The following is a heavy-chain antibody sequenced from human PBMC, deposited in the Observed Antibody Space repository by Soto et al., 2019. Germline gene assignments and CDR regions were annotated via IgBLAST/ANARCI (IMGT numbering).Heavy chain of an antibody. Sequence: GGSLRLSCAASGFRFSSYAMSWVRQAPGKGLEWVSAISGTGDSTYYADSVKGRFTISRDHSKNTMYLQMNNLRADDTALYYCARYIGKPMFYFDYWGQGTLVTVSS. CDR2: ISGTGDST. V-gene: IGHV3-23*01. CDR3: ARYIGKPMFYFDY. CDR1: GFRFSSYA. J-gene: IGHJ4*02. D-gene: IGHD5-12*01.